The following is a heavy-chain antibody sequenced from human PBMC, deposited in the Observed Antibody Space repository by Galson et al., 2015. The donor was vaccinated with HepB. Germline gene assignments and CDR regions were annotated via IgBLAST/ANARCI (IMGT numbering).Heavy chain of an antibody. D-gene: IGHD2-15*01. CDR3: AREDWSGGSCYHPYYYYGMDV. J-gene: IGHJ6*02. V-gene: IGHV3-64*01. Sequence: SLRLSCAASGFTFSSYAMHWVRQAPGKGLEYVSAISSNGGSTYYANSVKGRFTISRDNSKNTLYLQMGSLRAEDMAVYYCAREDWSGGSCYHPYYYYGMDVWGQGTTVTVSS. CDR2: ISSNGGST. CDR1: GFTFSSYA.